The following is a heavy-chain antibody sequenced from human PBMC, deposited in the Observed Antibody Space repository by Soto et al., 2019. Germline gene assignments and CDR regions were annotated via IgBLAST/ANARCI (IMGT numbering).Heavy chain of an antibody. CDR1: GGSISNYY. V-gene: IGHV4-59*08. CDR3: ARHRYLTRSCDI. CDR2: IHYRGST. J-gene: IGHJ3*02. Sequence: SETLSLTCSVSGGSISNYYWTWIRQPPGKGLEWIGDIHYRGSTNVNPSLKSRLTMSVDTSKNQFSLNLKSVSAADTAVYFCARHRYLTRSCDIWGQGTMVTVSS. D-gene: IGHD3-16*02.